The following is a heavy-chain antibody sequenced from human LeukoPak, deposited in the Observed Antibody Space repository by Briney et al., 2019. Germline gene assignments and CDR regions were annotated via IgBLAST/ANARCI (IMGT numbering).Heavy chain of an antibody. CDR2: IYYSGST. D-gene: IGHD3-22*01. V-gene: IGHV4-30-4*01. CDR1: GGSISSGDYY. J-gene: IGHJ6*02. Sequence: SETLSLTCTVSGGSISSGDYYWSWLRQPPGKGLEWIGDIYYSGSTYYNPSLKSRVTISVDTSKNQFSLKLSSVTAADTAAYYCARAAGYYDSSGYYKYYYYYYGMDVWGQGTTVTVSS. CDR3: ARAAGYYDSSGYYKYYYYYYGMDV.